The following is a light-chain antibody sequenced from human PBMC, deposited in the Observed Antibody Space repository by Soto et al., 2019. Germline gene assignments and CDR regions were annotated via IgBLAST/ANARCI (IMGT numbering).Light chain of an antibody. Sequence: QSALTQPASVSGSPGQSITISCTGTSSDVGGYNYVSCYQQHPGKAPKLMIYDVSNRPSGVSNRFSGSKSGNTASLTISGLQAEEEADYYCSSYTRSSTLRFGEGTKLNVL. J-gene: IGLJ3*02. V-gene: IGLV2-14*01. CDR3: SSYTRSSTLR. CDR2: DVS. CDR1: SSDVGGYNY.